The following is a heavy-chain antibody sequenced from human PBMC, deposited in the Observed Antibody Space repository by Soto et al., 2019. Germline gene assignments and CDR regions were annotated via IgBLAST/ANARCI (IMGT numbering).Heavy chain of an antibody. CDR1: GFTFSSYD. V-gene: IGHV3-13*01. CDR3: ARVAPSYSSSFAFDI. J-gene: IGHJ3*02. D-gene: IGHD6-6*01. Sequence: GGSLRLSCAASGFTFSSYDMHWVRQATGKGLEWVSAIGTAGDTYYPGSVKGRFTISRENAKNSLYLQMNSLRAEDTAVYYCARVAPSYSSSFAFDIWGQGTMVTVSS. CDR2: IGTAGDT.